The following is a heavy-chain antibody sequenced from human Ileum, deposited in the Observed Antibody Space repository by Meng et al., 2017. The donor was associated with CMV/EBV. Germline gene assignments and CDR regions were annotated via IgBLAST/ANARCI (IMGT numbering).Heavy chain of an antibody. V-gene: IGHV1-3*01. CDR1: GYTFTSNT. Sequence: QVQGVQSGAEVKKPGASGKVSCTASGYTFTSNTMHWVLRAPGQGLEWMGWINGGDGFTKYSKKFQGRVTITRDTSANTAYMEMSSLRSEDTAVYYCAREVAVAGHFDYWGQGTLVTVSS. D-gene: IGHD6-19*01. CDR2: INGGDGFT. J-gene: IGHJ4*02. CDR3: AREVAVAGHFDY.